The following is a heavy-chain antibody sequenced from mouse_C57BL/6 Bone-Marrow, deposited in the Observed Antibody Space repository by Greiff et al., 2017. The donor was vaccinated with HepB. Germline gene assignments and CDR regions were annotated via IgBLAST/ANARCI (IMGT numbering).Heavy chain of an antibody. CDR1: GYTFTDYE. CDR3: AETLWLRRGYFDY. J-gene: IGHJ2*01. V-gene: IGHV1-15*01. Sequence: VQLQQSGAELVRPGASVTLSCKASGYTFTDYEMHWVKQTPVHGLEWIGAIDPETGGTAYNQKFKGKAILTADKSSSTAYMELRILTSEDSAVYYCAETLWLRRGYFDYWGQGTTLTVSS. D-gene: IGHD2-2*01. CDR2: IDPETGGT.